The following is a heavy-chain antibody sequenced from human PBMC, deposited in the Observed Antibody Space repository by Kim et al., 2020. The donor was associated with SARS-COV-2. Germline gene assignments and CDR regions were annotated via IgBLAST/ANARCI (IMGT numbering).Heavy chain of an antibody. J-gene: IGHJ2*01. D-gene: IGHD2-15*01. CDR3: TKDHSSYSYWYFDL. Sequence: GGSLRLSCAASGFTFDDYAMHWVRQAPGKGLEWVSGITWSSGSIDYADSVKGRFTISRDNAKNSLYLQMNSLRAEDTALYYCTKDHSSYSYWYFDLWGRGSLLSVSS. V-gene: IGHV3-9*01. CDR2: ITWSSGSI. CDR1: GFTFDDYA.